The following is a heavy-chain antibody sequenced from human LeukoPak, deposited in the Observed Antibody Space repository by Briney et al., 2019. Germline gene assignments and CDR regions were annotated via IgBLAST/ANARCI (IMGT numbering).Heavy chain of an antibody. CDR3: ARAVLYYDSSGSLSNWFDP. J-gene: IGHJ5*02. Sequence: PSETLSLTCTVSGGSISSYYWSWIRQPPGKGLEWIGYIYYSGSTNYNPSLESRVTISVDTSKNQFSLKLSSVTAADTAVYYCARAVLYYDSSGSLSNWFDPWSQGTLVTVSS. D-gene: IGHD3-22*01. V-gene: IGHV4-59*01. CDR2: IYYSGST. CDR1: GGSISSYY.